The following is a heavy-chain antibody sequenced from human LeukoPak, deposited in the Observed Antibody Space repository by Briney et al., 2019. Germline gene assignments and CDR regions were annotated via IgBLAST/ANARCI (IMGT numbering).Heavy chain of an antibody. CDR1: GFTLRTYS. Sequence: GGSLRLPCAASGFTLRTYSMNWIRQVPEKGLEWVSSISSDSNYIFYSDSVKGRFTISRDNAKDLLYLQMNSLRAEDTAVYYCARDVSYFGSGSYYYFDYWGQGTLVTVSS. J-gene: IGHJ4*02. V-gene: IGHV3-21*01. D-gene: IGHD3-10*01. CDR2: ISSDSNYI. CDR3: ARDVSYFGSGSYYYFDY.